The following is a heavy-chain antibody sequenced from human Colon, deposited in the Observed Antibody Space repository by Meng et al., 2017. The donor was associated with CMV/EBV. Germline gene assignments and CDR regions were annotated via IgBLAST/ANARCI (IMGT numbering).Heavy chain of an antibody. V-gene: IGHV3-23*01. CDR1: GFHVRNYV. D-gene: IGHD3-16*01. J-gene: IGHJ4*02. CDR2: VSRDGGRR. CDR3: ANGATFYFES. Sequence: SAAAGFHVRNYVIRWVRQAQGKGLEWVSTVSRDGGRRYYDDSMRGRLTISRDNSKNTVSLLMSNLRVEDTAMYYCANGATFYFESWGQGTLVTVSS.